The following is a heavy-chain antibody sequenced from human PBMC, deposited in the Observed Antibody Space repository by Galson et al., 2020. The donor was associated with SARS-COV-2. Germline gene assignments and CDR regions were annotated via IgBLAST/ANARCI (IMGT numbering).Heavy chain of an antibody. Sequence: SETLSLTCTVSGDSINSRSHYWGWIRQPPGKGLDWIGSIYYNGITYYNPSHKSRVTMSVDTSKNQFSLNLRSVTAADTDVYYCARHDMYLQTDSWGQGTLVTVSS. J-gene: IGHJ4*02. CDR3: ARHDMYLQTDS. CDR1: GDSINSRSHY. D-gene: IGHD2-8*01. V-gene: IGHV4-39*01. CDR2: IYYNGIT.